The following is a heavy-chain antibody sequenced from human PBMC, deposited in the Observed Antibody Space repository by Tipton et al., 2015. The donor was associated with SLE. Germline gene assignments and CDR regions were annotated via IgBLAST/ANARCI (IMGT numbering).Heavy chain of an antibody. J-gene: IGHJ6*04. CDR2: MNPSSGKS. CDR1: GYTFTSYG. CDR3: ARVPVRTTGGFGRFRMDV. V-gene: IGHV1-8*02. Sequence: QSGAEVKKPGASVKVSCKASGYTFTSYGISWVRQAPGQRLEWMGWMNPSSGKSGSAQKFQGRFTMTRDASKSTAYMELNSLRSEDTAVYYCARVPVRTTGGFGRFRMDVWGKGTTVTVSS. D-gene: IGHD1-1*01.